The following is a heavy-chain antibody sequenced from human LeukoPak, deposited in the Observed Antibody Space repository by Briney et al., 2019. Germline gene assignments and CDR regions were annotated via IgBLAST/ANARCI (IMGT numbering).Heavy chain of an antibody. Sequence: PGXXLRLSCAASGFTFDDYGMSWVRHAPGKGLEWVYGINWNGGRTESADSVKGRFTISREKAENCRYMQMDRLRAEDRGLYYCARDQRGYYDSSGYSQGSTVHDAFDIWGQGTMVTVSS. CDR1: GFTFDDYG. J-gene: IGHJ3*02. D-gene: IGHD3-22*01. CDR3: ARDQRGYYDSSGYSQGSTVHDAFDI. CDR2: INWNGGRT. V-gene: IGHV3-20*04.